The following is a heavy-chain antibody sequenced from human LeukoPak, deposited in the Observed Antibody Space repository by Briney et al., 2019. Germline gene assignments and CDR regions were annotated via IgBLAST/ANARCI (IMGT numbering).Heavy chain of an antibody. CDR1: GDSVSSNSAA. J-gene: IGHJ6*02. Sequence: SQTLSLTCAISGDSVSSNSAAWNWIRQSPSRGLKWLGRTYYRSKWYNDYAVSVKSRITINPDTSKNQFSLQLNSVTPEDTAVYYCARGLRYSTYYYYGMDVWGQGTTVTVSS. CDR3: ARGLRYSTYYYYGMDV. V-gene: IGHV6-1*01. CDR2: TYYRSKWYN. D-gene: IGHD6-13*01.